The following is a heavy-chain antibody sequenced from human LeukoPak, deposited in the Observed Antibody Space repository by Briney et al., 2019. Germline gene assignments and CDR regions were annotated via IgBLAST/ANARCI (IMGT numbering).Heavy chain of an antibody. D-gene: IGHD3-16*02. CDR3: AISPEGFYDYVWGSYRHFDY. Sequence: GGSLRLSCAASGFTFSSYAMSWVRQAPGKGLEWVSAISGSGGSTYYADSVKGRFTISRDNSKNTLYLQVNSLRAEDTAVYYCAISPEGFYDYVWGSYRHFDYWGQGTLVTVSS. J-gene: IGHJ4*02. CDR1: GFTFSSYA. CDR2: ISGSGGST. V-gene: IGHV3-23*01.